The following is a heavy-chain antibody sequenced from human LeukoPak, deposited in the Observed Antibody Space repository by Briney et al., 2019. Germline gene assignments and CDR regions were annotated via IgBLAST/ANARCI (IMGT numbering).Heavy chain of an antibody. CDR2: ISSSSTI. D-gene: IGHD3-22*01. V-gene: IGHV3-48*04. Sequence: GGSLRLSCAASGFTFSSYSMNWVRQAPGKGLEWVSYISSSSTIYYADSVKGRFTISRDNAKNSLYLQMNSLRAEDTAVYYCARGPVGYYDSSGYSDYWGQGTLVTVSS. CDR3: ARGPVGYYDSSGYSDY. CDR1: GFTFSSYS. J-gene: IGHJ4*02.